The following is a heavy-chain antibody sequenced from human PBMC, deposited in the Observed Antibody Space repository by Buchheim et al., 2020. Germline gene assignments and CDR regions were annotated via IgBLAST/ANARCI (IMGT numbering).Heavy chain of an antibody. CDR2: ISDSGDTI. Sequence: EVQLVESGGGLVQPGGSLRLSCAASGFTFTDFSMNWVRQAPGKGLEWVSYISDSGDTIYYAESVRGRFTISSDVAKNTLFLQMNSLRDEDTAVYFCSRRFDSWGQGT. J-gene: IGHJ5*01. V-gene: IGHV3-48*02. CDR1: GFTFTDFS. CDR3: SRRFDS.